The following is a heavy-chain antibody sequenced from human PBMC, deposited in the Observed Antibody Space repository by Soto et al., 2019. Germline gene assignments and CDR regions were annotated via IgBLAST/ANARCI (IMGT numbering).Heavy chain of an antibody. CDR2: IYYSGST. V-gene: IGHV4-31*03. D-gene: IGHD1-26*01. Sequence: QVQLQESGPGLVKPSQTLSLTCTVSGGSISSGGYYWSWIRQHPGKGLEWIGYIYYSGSTYYNPSLKSRVTISVDTSKKQFSLKMSSVTAADTAVYYCAREVDGVTPVGARSEVWGQGTTVTVSS. CDR1: GGSISSGGYY. J-gene: IGHJ6*02. CDR3: AREVDGVTPVGARSEV.